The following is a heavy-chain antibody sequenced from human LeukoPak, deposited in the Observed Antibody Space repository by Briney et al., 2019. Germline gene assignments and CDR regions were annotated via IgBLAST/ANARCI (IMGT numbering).Heavy chain of an antibody. CDR1: GFNFSSYA. CDR2: TSGSGDDT. D-gene: IGHD6-19*01. J-gene: IGHJ4*02. Sequence: GGSLRLSCAASGFNFSSYALSWVRQAPGKGLVWVSTTSGSGDDTFYADSVKGRFTISRDNSKNTLYLQMDSLRAEDTAVYYCARGGNGHGWSFDYWGQETLVTVSS. CDR3: ARGGNGHGWSFDY. V-gene: IGHV3-23*01.